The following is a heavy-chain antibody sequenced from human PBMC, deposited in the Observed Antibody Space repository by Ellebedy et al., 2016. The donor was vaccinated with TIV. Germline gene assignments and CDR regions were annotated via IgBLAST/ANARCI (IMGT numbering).Heavy chain of an antibody. D-gene: IGHD3-10*02. CDR3: AKSGLFGELLYLDY. CDR2: FDPEDGET. CDR1: GYTLTELS. V-gene: IGHV1-24*01. Sequence: AASVKVSCKVSGYTLTELSMHWVRQAPGKGLEWMGGFDPEDGETIYAQKFQGRVTMTEDTSTDTAYMELRSLRSDDTAVFYCAKSGLFGELLYLDYWGQGTLVTVSS. J-gene: IGHJ4*02.